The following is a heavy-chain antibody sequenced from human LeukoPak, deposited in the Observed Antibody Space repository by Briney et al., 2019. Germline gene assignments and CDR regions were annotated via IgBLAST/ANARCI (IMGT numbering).Heavy chain of an antibody. D-gene: IGHD2-15*01. Sequence: SVKVSCKASGGTFSSYAISWVRQAPGQGLEWMGRIIPILGVANYAQKFQGRVTITADKSTSTAYMELSSLRSEDTAVYYCARHTIGVVVVVAAFDDAFDIWGQGTMVTVSS. CDR2: IIPILGVA. CDR1: GGTFSSYA. J-gene: IGHJ3*02. CDR3: ARHTIGVVVVVAAFDDAFDI. V-gene: IGHV1-69*04.